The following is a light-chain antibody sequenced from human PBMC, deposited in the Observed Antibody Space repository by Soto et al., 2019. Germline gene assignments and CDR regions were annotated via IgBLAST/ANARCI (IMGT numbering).Light chain of an antibody. CDR3: QQRSNWYT. Sequence: ESVLTQSPATLSLSPGERATLSCRASQRVSSYLAWYQQKPGQAPRLLIYDASNRATGIPARFSGSGSGTDLTLTICGLEPEDFAVYYCQQRSNWYTFGQGTKLEIQ. CDR2: DAS. CDR1: QRVSSY. V-gene: IGKV3-11*01. J-gene: IGKJ2*01.